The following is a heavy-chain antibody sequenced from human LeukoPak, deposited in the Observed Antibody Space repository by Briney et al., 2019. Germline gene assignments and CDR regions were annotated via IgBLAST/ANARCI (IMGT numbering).Heavy chain of an antibody. Sequence: GESLKISCKGSGCSFTSYWIGWVRQMPGKGLEWMGIIYPGDSDTRYSPPFQGQVTISADKSISTAYLQWSSLKASDTAMYYCARRKGYSGYGMDVWGKGTTVTVSS. CDR3: ARRKGYSGYGMDV. V-gene: IGHV5-51*01. J-gene: IGHJ6*04. CDR1: GCSFTSYW. D-gene: IGHD5-12*01. CDR2: IYPGDSDT.